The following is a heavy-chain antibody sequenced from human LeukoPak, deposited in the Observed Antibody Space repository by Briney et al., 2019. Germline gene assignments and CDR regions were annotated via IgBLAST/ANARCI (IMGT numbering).Heavy chain of an antibody. CDR3: ARGQYYYGSGSYDYYYYYMDV. Sequence: SETLSLTCTVSGGSISSYYWSWIRQPPGKGLEWIGYIYYSGSTNYNPSLKSRVTISVDTSKNQFSLKLSSVTAADTAVYYCARGQYYYGSGSYDYYYYYMDVWGKGTRSPSP. CDR2: IYYSGST. V-gene: IGHV4-59*01. J-gene: IGHJ6*03. CDR1: GGSISSYY. D-gene: IGHD3-10*01.